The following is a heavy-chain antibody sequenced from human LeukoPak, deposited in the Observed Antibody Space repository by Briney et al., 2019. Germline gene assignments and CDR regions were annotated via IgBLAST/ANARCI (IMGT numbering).Heavy chain of an antibody. CDR2: ISGGGGST. V-gene: IGHV3-23*01. D-gene: IGHD3-3*01. J-gene: IGHJ4*02. CDR3: AKGSTIFTGPSDY. CDR1: GFTFSSYA. Sequence: GGSLRLSCAASGFTFSSYAMSWVRQAPGKGLEWVSAISGGGGSTYYADSVKGRFTISRDNSKNTLYLQMNSLRAEDTAVYYCAKGSTIFTGPSDYWGQGTLVTVSS.